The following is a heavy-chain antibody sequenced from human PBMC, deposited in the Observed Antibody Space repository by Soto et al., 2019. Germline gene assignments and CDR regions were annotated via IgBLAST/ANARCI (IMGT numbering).Heavy chain of an antibody. CDR3: AKVAPFILGSPF. D-gene: IGHD2-21*01. CDR2: ITGSGGAM. Sequence: PGGSLRLSCTASGFDFSGSEMNWFRQAPGKGLEWVAYITGSGGAMFHADSVKGRFSISRDNAKNSLFLEMNNLTADDAGVYYRAKVAPFILGSPFWGQGTLVTVSS. J-gene: IGHJ4*02. V-gene: IGHV3-48*03. CDR1: GFDFSGSE.